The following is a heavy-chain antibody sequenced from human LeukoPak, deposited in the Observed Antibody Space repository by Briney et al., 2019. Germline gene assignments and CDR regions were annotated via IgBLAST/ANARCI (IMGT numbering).Heavy chain of an antibody. CDR1: GFTFSSCA. J-gene: IGHJ4*02. V-gene: IGHV3-23*01. CDR3: AKDQDIVVVPAAGFDY. Sequence: PGGSLRLSCAASGFTFSSCAMSWVRQAPGKGLEWVSAISGSGGSTYYADSVKGRFTISRDNSKNTLYLQMNSLRAEDTAVYYCAKDQDIVVVPAAGFDYWGQGTLVTVSS. D-gene: IGHD2-2*01. CDR2: ISGSGGST.